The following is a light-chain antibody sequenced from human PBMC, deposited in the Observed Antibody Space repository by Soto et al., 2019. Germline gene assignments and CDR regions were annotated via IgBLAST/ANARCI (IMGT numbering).Light chain of an antibody. CDR1: SSNVGSNY. CDR3: ATWDRSLSVYVL. CDR2: DNN. Sequence: QSVLTQPPSVSAAPGQTVTISCSGSSSNVGSNYVSWYQQLPGTAPKLLIYDNNKRPSGIPDRFSGSKSGTSATLDITGLQTGDEADYYCATWDRSLSVYVLFGGGTKVTVL. J-gene: IGLJ2*01. V-gene: IGLV1-51*01.